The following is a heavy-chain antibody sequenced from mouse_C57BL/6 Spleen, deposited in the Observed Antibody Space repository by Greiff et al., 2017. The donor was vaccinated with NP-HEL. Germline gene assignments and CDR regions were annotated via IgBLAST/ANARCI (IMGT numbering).Heavy chain of an antibody. CDR1: GYAFSSYW. Sequence: QVQLQQSGAELVKPGASVKISCKASGYAFSSYWMNWVKQRPGKGLEWIGQIYPGDGDTNYNGKFKGKATLTADKSSSTAYMQLSSLTSEDSAVYFCARSGDYGHPFAYWGQGTLVTVSA. V-gene: IGHV1-80*01. J-gene: IGHJ3*01. CDR3: ARSGDYGHPFAY. CDR2: IYPGDGDT. D-gene: IGHD1-1*02.